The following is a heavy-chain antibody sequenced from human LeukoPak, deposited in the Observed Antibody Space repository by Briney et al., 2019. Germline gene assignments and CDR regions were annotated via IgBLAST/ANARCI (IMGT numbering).Heavy chain of an antibody. D-gene: IGHD6-19*01. V-gene: IGHV3-7*01. Sequence: GGSLRLSCAASGFTFSNYWMTWVRQAPGKGLEWVASIKQDGSEKYYVDSVKGRFTVSRDNAKNSLSLQMNSLRAEDTAVYYCARISGWPATFDYWGQGTLVTVSS. J-gene: IGHJ4*02. CDR2: IKQDGSEK. CDR1: GFTFSNYW. CDR3: ARISGWPATFDY.